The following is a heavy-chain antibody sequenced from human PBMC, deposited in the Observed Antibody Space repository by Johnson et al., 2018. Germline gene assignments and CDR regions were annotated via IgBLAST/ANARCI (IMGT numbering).Heavy chain of an antibody. J-gene: IGHJ6*03. CDR2: ISYDGRNK. CDR3: AKMPDSSVSYNNYYYYYMDV. D-gene: IGHD3-22*01. Sequence: QVQLVQSGGGVVQPGRSLRLSCGASGFTFSNFGMHWVRQAPGKGLEWVADISYDGRNKNYADSVKGRFVISRDNSKNPLYVQMDSLRAEDTAVYYCAKMPDSSVSYNNYYYYYMDVWGKGTTVTVSS. V-gene: IGHV3-30*18. CDR1: GFTFSNFG.